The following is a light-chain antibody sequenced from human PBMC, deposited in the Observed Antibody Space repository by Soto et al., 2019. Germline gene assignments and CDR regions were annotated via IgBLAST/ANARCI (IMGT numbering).Light chain of an antibody. Sequence: DIKLTQSPSFLSASVGDRVTITCRASQGISSYLAWYQQKPGKAPKLLIYAASTLQSGVPSRFSGSGSGTEFTLTISSLQPDDFATYYCQHYTSYSEAFGQGTKVDIK. CDR1: QGISSY. CDR2: AAS. J-gene: IGKJ1*01. V-gene: IGKV1-9*01. CDR3: QHYTSYSEA.